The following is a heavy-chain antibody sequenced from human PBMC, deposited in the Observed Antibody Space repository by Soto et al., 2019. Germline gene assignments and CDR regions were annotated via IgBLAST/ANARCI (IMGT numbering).Heavy chain of an antibody. V-gene: IGHV1-18*04. J-gene: IGHJ6*02. CDR2: ISAYNGNT. Sequence: QVQLVQSGAEVKKPGASVKVSRKASGYTFISYGISWVRQAPGQGLEWMGWISAYNGNTNYAQKLQGRVTMTTDTSTSTAYMELRSLRSDDTAVYYCARDLANPTYYYYYGMDVWGQGTTVTVSS. CDR3: ARDLANPTYYYYYGMDV. CDR1: GYTFISYG.